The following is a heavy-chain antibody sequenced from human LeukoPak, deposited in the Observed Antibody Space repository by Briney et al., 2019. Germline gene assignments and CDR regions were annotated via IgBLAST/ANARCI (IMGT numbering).Heavy chain of an antibody. Sequence: GGSLRLSCAASGFTFDDYAMHWVRQAPGKGLEWVSGINWNSGSIGYADSVEGRFTISRDNAKNSLYLQMNSLRAEDSALYYCAKGYSSLGSHSSFDYWGQGTLVTVSS. J-gene: IGHJ4*02. CDR1: GFTFDDYA. V-gene: IGHV3-9*01. CDR3: AKGYSSLGSHSSFDY. D-gene: IGHD1-26*01. CDR2: INWNSGSI.